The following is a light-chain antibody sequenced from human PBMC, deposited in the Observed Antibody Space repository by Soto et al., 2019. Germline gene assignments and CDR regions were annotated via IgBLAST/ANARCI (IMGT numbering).Light chain of an antibody. CDR3: QQSYSTPLT. V-gene: IGKV1-39*01. J-gene: IGKJ4*01. CDR1: QSISSY. CDR2: AAS. Sequence: DIQMTQSPSSLSASVGDRVTITCRASQSISSYLNWYQQKPGKAPKLLIYAASILQSGVPSRFSGSRSGTDFTLTISTLQPKDFATYYGQQSYSTPLTFGGGTKVEIK.